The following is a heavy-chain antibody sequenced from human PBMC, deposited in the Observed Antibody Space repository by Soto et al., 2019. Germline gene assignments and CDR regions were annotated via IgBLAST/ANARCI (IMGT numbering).Heavy chain of an antibody. CDR3: AHKQPDLSLPSEYFDY. CDR2: IYWNDDK. Sequence: SGPTLVNPTQTLTLTCSFSGFSLRTSGVGVGWIRQPPGKALEWLALIYWNDDKRYRPSLRSRLTITKDTSKNQVVLTLTNVDPVDTATYYCAHKQPDLSLPSEYFDYWGQGALVTVSS. D-gene: IGHD6-19*01. CDR1: GFSLRTSGVG. V-gene: IGHV2-5*01. J-gene: IGHJ4*02.